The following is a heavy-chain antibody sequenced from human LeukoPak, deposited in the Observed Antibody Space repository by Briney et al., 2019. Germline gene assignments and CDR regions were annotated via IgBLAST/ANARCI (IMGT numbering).Heavy chain of an antibody. CDR2: IDSEGIGT. J-gene: IGHJ4*02. V-gene: IGHV3-74*01. Sequence: GGSLRLSCAASGFTFSSYWIHWVRQTPGKGLLWVSRIDSEGIGTGYADSVKGRFTISRDNAKKILYLQMASMRVEDTAMYFGERVGGVSAFDFGDQGTWSPSP. CDR3: ERVGGVSAFDF. D-gene: IGHD1-26*01. CDR1: GFTFSSYW.